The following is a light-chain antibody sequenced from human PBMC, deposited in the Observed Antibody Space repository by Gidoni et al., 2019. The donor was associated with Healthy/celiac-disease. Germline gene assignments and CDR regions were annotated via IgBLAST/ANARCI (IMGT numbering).Light chain of an antibody. CDR2: DAS. V-gene: IGKV3-11*01. CDR1: QSVSSY. J-gene: IGKJ5*01. Sequence: EIVLTQSPATLSLSPGERATLSCSASQSVSSYLAWYQQKPGQAPRLLIYDASNRATGIPARFSGSGSGTDFTLTISSLDSEDFAVYYCQQRSNWPPTFGQGTRLEIK. CDR3: QQRSNWPPT.